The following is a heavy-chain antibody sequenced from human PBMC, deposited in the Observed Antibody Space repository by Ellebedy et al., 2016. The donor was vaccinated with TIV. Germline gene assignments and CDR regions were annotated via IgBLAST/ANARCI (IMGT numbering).Heavy chain of an antibody. V-gene: IGHV4-59*08. D-gene: IGHD4/OR15-4a*01. CDR3: AGLGIGTNFHFTYFDP. CDR1: GGSISSYY. Sequence: MPSETLSLTCTVSGGSISSYYWSWIRQSPGKGLEWIGYSFHTGSSNYNPSLKSRVIIYIDTSKKQVSLRLRSVTAADTAVYYCAGLGIGTNFHFTYFDPWGQGTLVTVSS. J-gene: IGHJ5*02. CDR2: SFHTGSS.